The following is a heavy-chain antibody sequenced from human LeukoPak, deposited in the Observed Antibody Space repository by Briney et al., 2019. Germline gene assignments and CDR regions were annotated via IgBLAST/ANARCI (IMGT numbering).Heavy chain of an antibody. CDR1: GFTFSSYW. CDR3: ARQRSGPGFYYFDY. D-gene: IGHD1-26*01. J-gene: IGHJ4*02. CDR2: IKQEGSEK. Sequence: GGSLRLSCAASGFTFSSYWMSWVRQAPGKGLEWVANIKQEGSEKYYVDSVKGRFTISRDNDKNSLYLQMNSLRAEDTAVYYCARQRSGPGFYYFDYWGQGTLVTVSS. V-gene: IGHV3-7*01.